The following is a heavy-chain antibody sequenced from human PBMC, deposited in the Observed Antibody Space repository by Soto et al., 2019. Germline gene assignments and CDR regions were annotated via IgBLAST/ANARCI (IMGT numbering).Heavy chain of an antibody. CDR1: GGTFSSYA. Sequence: QVQLVQSGAEVKKPGSSVKVSCKASGGTFSSYAISWVRQAPGQGLEWMGGIIPIFGTANYAQKFQGRVTITADKSTSTAYLELSSLRSEDTAVYYCARLSGSHYYGSDKADYWGQGTLVTVSS. CDR3: ARLSGSHYYGSDKADY. CDR2: IIPIFGTA. J-gene: IGHJ4*02. D-gene: IGHD3-10*01. V-gene: IGHV1-69*06.